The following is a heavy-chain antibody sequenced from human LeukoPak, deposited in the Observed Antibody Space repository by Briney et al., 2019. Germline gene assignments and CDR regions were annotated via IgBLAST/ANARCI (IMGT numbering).Heavy chain of an antibody. V-gene: IGHV1-69*13. Sequence: ASVKVSCKASGGTFSSYAISWVRQAPGQGLEWMGGIIPIFGTANYAQKFQGRVTITADESTSTAYMELSSLRSEDTAVYYCARVFYDSSGYYEYYFDYWGQGTLVTVSS. CDR3: ARVFYDSSGYYEYYFDY. D-gene: IGHD3-22*01. CDR1: GGTFSSYA. CDR2: IIPIFGTA. J-gene: IGHJ4*02.